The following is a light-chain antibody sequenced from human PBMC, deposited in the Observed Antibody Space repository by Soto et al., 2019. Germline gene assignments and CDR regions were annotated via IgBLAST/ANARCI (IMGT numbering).Light chain of an antibody. CDR1: QSVTSNF. V-gene: IGKV3-20*01. Sequence: IVLTQSPGTLSLSPGERATLSCRASQSVTSNFLAWYQQKPGQATRLLIYGASSRATGIPDRISGSGSGTDFTLTISRLEPEDFVVYYCQQYGSSPLTFGGGTKVEIK. J-gene: IGKJ4*01. CDR3: QQYGSSPLT. CDR2: GAS.